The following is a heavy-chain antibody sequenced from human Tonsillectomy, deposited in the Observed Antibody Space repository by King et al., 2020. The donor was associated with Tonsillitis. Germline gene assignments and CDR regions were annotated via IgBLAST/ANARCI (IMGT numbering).Heavy chain of an antibody. CDR2: ISYDGSNK. CDR3: ARAPGGAMVHGDWNFAL. CDR1: GFTFSNYA. D-gene: IGHD3-10*01. Sequence: VQLVESGGGVVQPGRSLRLSCAASGFTFSNYALHWVRQAPGKGLEWVAVISYDGSNKYYADSVKGRFTISRDNSKSTLYLQMNSLRAEDTAVYYCARAPGGAMVHGDWNFALWGRGTLVTVSA. V-gene: IGHV3-30-3*01. J-gene: IGHJ2*01.